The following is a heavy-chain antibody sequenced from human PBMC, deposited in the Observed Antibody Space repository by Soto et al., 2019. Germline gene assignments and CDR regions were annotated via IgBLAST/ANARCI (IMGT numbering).Heavy chain of an antibody. CDR3: ASSTYNWNDDDAFDI. V-gene: IGHV1-69*02. CDR1: GGTFSSYT. Sequence: ASVKVSCKASGGTFSSYTISWVRQAPGQGLEWMGRIIPILGIANYAQKFQGRVTITADKSTSTAYMELSSLRSEDKAVYYCASSTYNWNDDDAFDIWGQGTMVTVSS. J-gene: IGHJ3*02. D-gene: IGHD1-20*01. CDR2: IIPILGIA.